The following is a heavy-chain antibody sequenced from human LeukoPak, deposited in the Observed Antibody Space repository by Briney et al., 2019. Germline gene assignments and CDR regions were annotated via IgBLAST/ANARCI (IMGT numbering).Heavy chain of an antibody. Sequence: ASVKVSCKASGYTFTGYYMHWVRQAPGQGLEWMGWINPNSGNTGYAQKFQGRVTMTRNTSISTAYMELSSLKSEDTAVYYCARGTSGIAVAGTSNWFDPWGQGTLVTVSS. CDR2: INPNSGNT. V-gene: IGHV1-8*02. CDR3: ARGTSGIAVAGTSNWFDP. D-gene: IGHD6-19*01. CDR1: GYTFTGYY. J-gene: IGHJ5*02.